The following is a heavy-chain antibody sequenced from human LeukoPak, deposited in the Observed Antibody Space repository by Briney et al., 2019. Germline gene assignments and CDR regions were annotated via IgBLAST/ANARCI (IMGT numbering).Heavy chain of an antibody. CDR1: GFIFYSYA. CDR3: ARDRVCSGGSCYFSAFDI. CDR2: ISHDETNK. V-gene: IGHV3-30*04. J-gene: IGHJ3*02. Sequence: GGSLRLSCATSGFIFYSYAMHWVRQAPGKGPEWVAVISHDETNKYYADSVKGRFTISRDNSKNTLYLQLNSLRAEDTAVYYCARDRVCSGGSCYFSAFDIWGQGTMVTVSS. D-gene: IGHD2-15*01.